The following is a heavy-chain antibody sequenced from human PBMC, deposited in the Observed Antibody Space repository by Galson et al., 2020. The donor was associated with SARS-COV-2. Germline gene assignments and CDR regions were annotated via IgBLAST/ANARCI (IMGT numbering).Heavy chain of an antibody. CDR2: IYYSGST. CDR1: GGSIGSSGDY. D-gene: IGHD2-15*01. V-gene: IGHV4-39*01. CDR3: ARRFLLTKYYFDD. Sequence: ASETLSLTCTVSGGSIGSSGDYWGWIRQPPGRGLEWIGSIYYSGSTYYNPSLKSRVTISVDTSKNEVSLNLNSVTAADTAVYYCARRFLLTKYYFDDWVQGALVTVSS. J-gene: IGHJ4*02.